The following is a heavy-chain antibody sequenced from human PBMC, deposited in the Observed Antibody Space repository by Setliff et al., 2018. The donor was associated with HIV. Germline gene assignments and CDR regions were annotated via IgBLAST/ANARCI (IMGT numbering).Heavy chain of an antibody. J-gene: IGHJ6*03. V-gene: IGHV4-61*01. CDR2: IYTSGIT. CDR1: GGSISSSSYY. CDR3: ARDRRGYYYGSGSCYMDV. D-gene: IGHD3-10*01. Sequence: PSETLSLTCTVSGGSISSSSYYWSWIRQPPGKGLEWIGYIYTSGITDYNPPLKSRVTISGDTSKNQFSLKLSSVTAADTAVYYCARDRRGYYYGSGSCYMDVWGTGTTVTVSS.